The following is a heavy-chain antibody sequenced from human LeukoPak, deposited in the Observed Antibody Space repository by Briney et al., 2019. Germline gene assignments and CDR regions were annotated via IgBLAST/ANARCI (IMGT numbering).Heavy chain of an antibody. Sequence: GASVKVSCKASGYTFTGYYMHWVRQAPGQGLEWMGWINPNSGGTNYAQKFQGRVTITADKSTSTAYMELSSLRSEDTAVYYCARATPMDVWGQGTTVTVSS. CDR3: ARATPMDV. V-gene: IGHV1-2*02. CDR2: INPNSGGT. CDR1: GYTFTGYY. J-gene: IGHJ6*02.